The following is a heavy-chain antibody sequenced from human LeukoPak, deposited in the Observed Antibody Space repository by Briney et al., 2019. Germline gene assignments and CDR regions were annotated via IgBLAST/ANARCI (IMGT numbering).Heavy chain of an antibody. CDR2: IYYSGST. D-gene: IGHD4-17*01. J-gene: IGHJ5*02. Sequence: SETLSLTCTVSGGSISSYYWSWIRQPPGKGLEWIGYIYYSGSTNCDPSLKSRVTISVDTSKNQFSLKLSSVTAADTAVYYCARGHYGDYVHWFDPWGQGTLVTVSS. CDR1: GGSISSYY. V-gene: IGHV4-59*01. CDR3: ARGHYGDYVHWFDP.